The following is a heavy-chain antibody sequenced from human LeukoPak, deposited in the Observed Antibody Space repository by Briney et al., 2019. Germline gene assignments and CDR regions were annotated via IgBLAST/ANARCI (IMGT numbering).Heavy chain of an antibody. CDR3: ARDNSIFISAYFDF. CDR1: GYSINNGYY. Sequence: SETLSLTCTVSGYSINNGYYWGWVRQSPGKGLEWIGSFFHSGTTYYNPSLQSRVTISVDPSKNQFSLKLKSVTAADTAMYFCARDNSIFISAYFDFWGQGTLVTISS. D-gene: IGHD3-3*02. J-gene: IGHJ4*02. V-gene: IGHV4-38-2*02. CDR2: FFHSGTT.